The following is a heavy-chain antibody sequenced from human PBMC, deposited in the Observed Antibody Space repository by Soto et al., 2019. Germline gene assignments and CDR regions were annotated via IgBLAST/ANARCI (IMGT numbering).Heavy chain of an antibody. CDR3: ARLRGQLVAVLYIYPLDRREAMSDVDV. V-gene: IGHV3-30-3*01. CDR1: GFTFNYYP. CDR2: VSFDGSNK. Sequence: QMQLVESGGGVVQPGGSLRLSCAASGFTFNYYPMHWVRQAPGKGLEWVAVVSFDGSNKYYADSVKGRFTISKDNSKDNLYLQMTSLRREDTADYYCARLRGQLVAVLYIYPLDRREAMSDVDVWGQGTTVTVSS. J-gene: IGHJ6*02. D-gene: IGHD6-19*01.